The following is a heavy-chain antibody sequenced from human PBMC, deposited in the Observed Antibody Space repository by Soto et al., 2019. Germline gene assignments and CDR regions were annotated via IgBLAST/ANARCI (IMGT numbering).Heavy chain of an antibody. V-gene: IGHV1-69*12. CDR2: IIPIFGTA. J-gene: IGHJ6*02. Sequence: QVQLVQSGAAVKKPGSSVKVSCKASGGTFSSYAISWVRQAPGQGLEWMGGIIPIFGTANYAQKFQARVTITADESTSTAYMELRSLRSEDTAVYYCARHPGGRGYYYVMDVWGQGTTVTVSS. D-gene: IGHD2-15*01. CDR3: ARHPGGRGYYYVMDV. CDR1: GGTFSSYA.